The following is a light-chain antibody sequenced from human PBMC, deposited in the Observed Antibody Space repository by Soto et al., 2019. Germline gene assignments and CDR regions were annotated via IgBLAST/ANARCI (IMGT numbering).Light chain of an antibody. CDR3: CSFTSSRTLV. Sequence: QSVLTQPASVSGSPGQSITISCTGSASDVGAYDYVSWYQHHPGKAPKLIIYEVSYRPSGVSNRFSGSKSGNTASLTISGLQAEDEAHFYCCSFTSSRTLVFGGGTQLTVL. V-gene: IGLV2-14*01. J-gene: IGLJ2*01. CDR1: ASDVGAYDY. CDR2: EVS.